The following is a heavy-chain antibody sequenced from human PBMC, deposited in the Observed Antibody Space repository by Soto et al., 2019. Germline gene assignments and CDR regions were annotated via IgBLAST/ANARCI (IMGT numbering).Heavy chain of an antibody. CDR1: GFPFTRYS. Sequence: AGSLRLSCAASGFPFTRYSMNWVRKVPGKGLEWVSSISSTTNYIYYGDSMKGRFTISRDNAKNSLYLEMNSLRAEDTAVYYCARESEDLTSNFDYWGQGTLVTVSS. CDR2: ISSTTNYI. V-gene: IGHV3-21*06. CDR3: ARESEDLTSNFDY. J-gene: IGHJ4*02.